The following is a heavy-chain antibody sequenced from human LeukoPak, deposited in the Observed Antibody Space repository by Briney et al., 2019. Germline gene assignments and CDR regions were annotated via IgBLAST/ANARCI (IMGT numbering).Heavy chain of an antibody. V-gene: IGHV1-2*02. CDR1: GYTFTGYY. D-gene: IGHD5-24*01. CDR3: ARGGMATILYYYYYYMDV. Sequence: ASVKVSCKASGYTFTGYYMHWVRQAPGQGLEWMGWINPNSGGTNYAQKFQGRVTMTRDTSISTAYMELSRLRSDDTAVYYCARGGMATILYYYYYYMDVWGKGTTVTVSS. CDR2: INPNSGGT. J-gene: IGHJ6*03.